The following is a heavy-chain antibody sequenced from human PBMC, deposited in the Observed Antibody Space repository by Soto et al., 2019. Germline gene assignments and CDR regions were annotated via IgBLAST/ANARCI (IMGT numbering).Heavy chain of an antibody. Sequence: ASVKVSCKASDYTFTTYDISWVRQAPGKGLEWMGRISTYNGNTNYPQSLQGRLTMTTDTTTTTAYMELRSLRSDDTAVYYCARDPYHVLMVNAPNLYGMDVWGQGTTVTVSS. CDR2: ISTYNGNT. CDR1: DYTFTTYD. V-gene: IGHV1-18*01. CDR3: ARDPYHVLMVNAPNLYGMDV. J-gene: IGHJ6*02. D-gene: IGHD2-8*01.